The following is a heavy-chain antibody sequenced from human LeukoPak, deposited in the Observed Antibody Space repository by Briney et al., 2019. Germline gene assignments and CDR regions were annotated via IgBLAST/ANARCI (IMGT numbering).Heavy chain of an antibody. CDR1: GGSISSYY. CDR3: ARVISWYGRGRTENWFDP. D-gene: IGHD6-13*01. CDR2: IYTSGST. Sequence: TSETLSLTCTASGGSISSYYWSWIRQPAGKGLEWIGRIYTSGSTNYNPSLKSRVTMSVDTSKNQFSLKLSSVTAADTAVYYCARVISWYGRGRTENWFDPWGQGTLVTVSS. V-gene: IGHV4-4*07. J-gene: IGHJ5*02.